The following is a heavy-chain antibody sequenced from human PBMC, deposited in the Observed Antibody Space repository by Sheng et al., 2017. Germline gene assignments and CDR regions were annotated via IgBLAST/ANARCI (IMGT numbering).Heavy chain of an antibody. J-gene: IGHJ3*02. CDR1: GGSISSSSYY. CDR2: IYYSGST. V-gene: IGHV4-39*07. CDR3: ARGPTYYYDSSGYSAFDI. Sequence: QLQLQESGPGLVKPSETLSLTCTVSGGSISSSSYYWGWIRQPPGKGLEWIGSIYYSGSTYYNPSLKSRVTISVDTSKNQFSLKLSSVTAADTAVYYCARGPTYYYDSSGYSAFDIWGQGTMVTVSS. D-gene: IGHD3-22*01.